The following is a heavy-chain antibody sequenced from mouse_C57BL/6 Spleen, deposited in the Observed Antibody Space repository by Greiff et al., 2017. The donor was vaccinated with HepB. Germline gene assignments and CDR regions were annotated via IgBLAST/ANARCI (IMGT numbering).Heavy chain of an antibody. D-gene: IGHD2-5*01. Sequence: EGKRKKKGQERGKKGEEGKREGKEEGEELKDDERSRGKKRTGEGGGWMGGINVDSGGTSYNQKFKGKATLTVDKSSSTAYMELRSLTSEDSAVYYCARKAYYSNYEGDYFDYWGQGTTLTVSS. V-gene: IGHV1-26*01. CDR3: ARKAYYSNYEGDYFDY. J-gene: IGHJ2*01. CDR2: INVDSGGT. CDR1: GEELKDDE.